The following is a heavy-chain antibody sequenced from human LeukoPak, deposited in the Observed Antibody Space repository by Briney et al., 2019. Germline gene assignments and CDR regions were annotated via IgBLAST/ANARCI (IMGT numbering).Heavy chain of an antibody. CDR3: TTSDCEY. V-gene: IGHV3-7*03. Sequence: PGGSLRLSCVASGFTFNIHWMTWVRQAPGKGQEWVATIKPDGNDKFLVDSVKGRFTISRDNAKTSLFLQMNSLRAEDTAMYYCTTSDCEYWGQGALVTVSS. CDR1: GFTFNIHW. CDR2: IKPDGNDK. J-gene: IGHJ4*02.